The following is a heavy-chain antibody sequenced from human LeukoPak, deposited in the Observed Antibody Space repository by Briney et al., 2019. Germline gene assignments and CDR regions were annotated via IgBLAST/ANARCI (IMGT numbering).Heavy chain of an antibody. J-gene: IGHJ5*02. V-gene: IGHV3-7*01. Sequence: RSLRLSCAASGFTFSDYWMSWVRQAPGKGLEWVANIKQDGSEKHYVDSLRGRFTISRDNAKNSLDLQMNSLRAEDTAVYFCARDLYYFDSSGYYASDLWGQGTLVTVSS. CDR3: ARDLYYFDSSGYYASDL. CDR2: IKQDGSEK. CDR1: GFTFSDYW. D-gene: IGHD3-22*01.